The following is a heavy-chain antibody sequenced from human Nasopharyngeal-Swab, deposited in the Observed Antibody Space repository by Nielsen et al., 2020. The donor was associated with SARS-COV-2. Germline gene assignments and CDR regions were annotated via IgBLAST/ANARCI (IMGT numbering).Heavy chain of an antibody. Sequence: WIRQPAGKGLEWIGYIYYSGSTNYNPSLKSRVTISGDTSKNQFSLKLSSVTAADTAVYYCARDRRITIFGVATPALPGAFDIWGQGTMVTVSS. J-gene: IGHJ3*02. CDR3: ARDRRITIFGVATPALPGAFDI. D-gene: IGHD3-3*01. CDR2: IYYSGST. V-gene: IGHV4-59*01.